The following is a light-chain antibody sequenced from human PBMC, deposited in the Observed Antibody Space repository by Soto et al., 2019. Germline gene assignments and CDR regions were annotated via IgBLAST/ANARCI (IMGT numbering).Light chain of an antibody. Sequence: AIQLTQSPSSLSASVGDRVTITCRGSQGISSALAWYQQKPGKAPKLLIYDASSLESGVPSRFSGSGSGTDFTLTISSLQPEDFATYYCQQFNNYPSWTFGQGTKVDI. CDR3: QQFNNYPSWT. J-gene: IGKJ1*01. V-gene: IGKV1D-13*01. CDR2: DAS. CDR1: QGISSA.